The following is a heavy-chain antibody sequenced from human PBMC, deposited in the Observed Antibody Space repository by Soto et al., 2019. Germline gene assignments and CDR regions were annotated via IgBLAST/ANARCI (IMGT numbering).Heavy chain of an antibody. Sequence: SVKVSCKASGGTFSSYAISWVRQAPGQGLEWMGGIIPIFGTANYAQKFQGRVTITADESTSTAYMELSSLRSEDTAVYYCARHCSGGSCYSSFDYWGQGTMVTVSS. CDR1: GGTFSSYA. CDR3: ARHCSGGSCYSSFDY. CDR2: IIPIFGTA. V-gene: IGHV1-69*13. D-gene: IGHD2-15*01. J-gene: IGHJ4*02.